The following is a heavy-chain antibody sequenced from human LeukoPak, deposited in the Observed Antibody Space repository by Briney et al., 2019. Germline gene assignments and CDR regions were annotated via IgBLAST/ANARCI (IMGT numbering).Heavy chain of an antibody. CDR1: GFTFSSYG. D-gene: IGHD5-24*01. J-gene: IGHJ4*02. Sequence: GGSLRLSCAASGFTFSSYGMSWVRQAPGKGLEWVSAISPFGGSTYYADSVKGRFTISRDNSKNTLYLQMNSLRAEDTAVYYCAKEREARDGLHSFVDYWGQGTLVTVSS. V-gene: IGHV3-23*01. CDR2: ISPFGGST. CDR3: AKEREARDGLHSFVDY.